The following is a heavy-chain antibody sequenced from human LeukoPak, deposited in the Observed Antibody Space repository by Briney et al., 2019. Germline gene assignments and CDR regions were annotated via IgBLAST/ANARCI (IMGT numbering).Heavy chain of an antibody. CDR1: GFTFSSYW. CDR2: IKQDGSEK. CDR3: ARGYYDSSGSPFDY. V-gene: IGHV3-7*01. J-gene: IGHJ4*02. Sequence: GGSLRLSCAASGFTFSSYWMSWVRQAPGKGLEWVANIKQDGSEKYYVDSVKGRFTISRDSAKNSLFLQMNSRRAEDTAVYYCARGYYDSSGSPFDYWGQGTLVTVSS. D-gene: IGHD3-22*01.